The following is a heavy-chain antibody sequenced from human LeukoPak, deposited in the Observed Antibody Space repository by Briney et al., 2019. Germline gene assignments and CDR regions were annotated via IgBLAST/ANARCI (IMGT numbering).Heavy chain of an antibody. D-gene: IGHD3-22*01. CDR2: LYSGGST. CDR3: ARRGYYYDSSGYYYDYFDY. Sequence: PGGSLRLSCAASGFTVSSNYMSWVRQAPGKGPEWVSVLYSGGSTYYADSVKGRFTISRDSSKNTLYLQMNSLRAEDTAVCYCARRGYYYDSSGYYYDYFDYWGQGTLVTVSS. J-gene: IGHJ4*02. CDR1: GFTVSSNY. V-gene: IGHV3-53*01.